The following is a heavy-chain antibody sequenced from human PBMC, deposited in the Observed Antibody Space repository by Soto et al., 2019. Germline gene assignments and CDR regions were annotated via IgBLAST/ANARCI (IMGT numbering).Heavy chain of an antibody. CDR3: AREGSGWKYFDY. CDR1: GYTFIANY. D-gene: IGHD6-19*01. Sequence: ASVKVSCKGSGYTFIANYIQWVRQAPGQGLEWMGWINPNSGATTYAKKFQGRVTLTRDTSITTAYMELSGLTSDDTAVYFCAREGSGWKYFDYWGQGSRVNVSS. CDR2: INPNSGAT. J-gene: IGHJ4*02. V-gene: IGHV1-2*02.